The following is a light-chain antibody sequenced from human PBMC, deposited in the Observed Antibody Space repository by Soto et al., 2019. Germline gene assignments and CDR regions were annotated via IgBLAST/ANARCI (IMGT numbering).Light chain of an antibody. J-gene: IGLJ1*01. V-gene: IGLV2-8*01. CDR1: SSDVGSYNY. Sequence: QSVLTQPPSASGSPGQSVTISCTGTSSDVGSYNYVSWYQQYPGKAPKLMIYEVSKRPSGVPDRFSGSKSGNTASLTVSGLQAEDEADYYCSSYAASNNVYVFGTGTKVTVL. CDR3: SSYAASNNVYV. CDR2: EVS.